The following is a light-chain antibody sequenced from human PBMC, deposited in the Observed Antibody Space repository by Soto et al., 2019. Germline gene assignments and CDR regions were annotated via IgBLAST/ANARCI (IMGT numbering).Light chain of an antibody. CDR2: GAS. CDR3: QQFNNYPT. Sequence: EIVLTQSPGTLSLSPGERATLSCRASQSVSSSYLAWYQQKPGQAPRLLIYGASSRATGIPDRFSGSGSGTDFTLTISSLQPEDFATYYCQQFNNYPTFGQGTRLEIK. CDR1: QSVSSSY. V-gene: IGKV3-20*01. J-gene: IGKJ5*01.